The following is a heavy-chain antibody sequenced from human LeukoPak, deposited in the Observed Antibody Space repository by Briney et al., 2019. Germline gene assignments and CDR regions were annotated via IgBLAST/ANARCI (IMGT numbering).Heavy chain of an antibody. J-gene: IGHJ3*02. CDR1: GFTFSSYG. D-gene: IGHD6-13*01. CDR3: AKELVAAADIPGDAFDI. CDR2: ISGSGGST. Sequence: GGSLRLSCAASGFTFSSYGMSWVRQAPGKGLEWVSAISGSGGSTYHADSVKGRFTISRDNSKNTLYLQMNSLRAEDTAVYYCAKELVAAADIPGDAFDIWGQGTMVTVSS. V-gene: IGHV3-23*01.